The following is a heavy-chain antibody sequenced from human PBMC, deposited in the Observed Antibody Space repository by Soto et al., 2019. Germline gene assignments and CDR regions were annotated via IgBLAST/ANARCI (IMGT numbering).Heavy chain of an antibody. CDR2: INPKSGGT. CDR3: AIDLAKGGGSAAFER. J-gene: IGHJ4*02. Sequence: ASVKVSCKASGCAFTVYYMHWVGQAPGQVLEWMGWINPKSGGTMYPQKFQGRVTMTWDTSISTAYMALTRLRYDDTAVYYCAIDLAKGGGSAAFERWGQGTMVTVSS. V-gene: IGHV1-2*02. D-gene: IGHD1-26*01. CDR1: GCAFTVYY.